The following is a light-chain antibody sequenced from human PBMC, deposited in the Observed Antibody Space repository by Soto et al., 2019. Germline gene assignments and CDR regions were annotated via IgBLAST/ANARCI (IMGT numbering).Light chain of an antibody. Sequence: EIVLTQSPGTLSLSPGERATLSCRAIHIVSSSYLAWYQQKPGQAPRLLIYGASSRATGIPDRFSGSGSGTDFTLTISRLEPEDFAVYYCQQYNGWPITFGQGTRLENK. CDR2: GAS. J-gene: IGKJ5*01. V-gene: IGKV3-20*01. CDR3: QQYNGWPIT. CDR1: HIVSSSY.